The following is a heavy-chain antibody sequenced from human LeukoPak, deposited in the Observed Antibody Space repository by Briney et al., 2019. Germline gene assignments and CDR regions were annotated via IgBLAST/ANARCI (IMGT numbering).Heavy chain of an antibody. J-gene: IGHJ4*02. CDR1: GFTFSSYS. V-gene: IGHV3-21*04. D-gene: IGHD4-17*01. CDR3: AKLAGNYGDSTFDY. Sequence: GGSLRLSCAASGFTFSSYSMNWVRQAPGKGLEWVSSISSSSSYIYYADSVKGRFTISRDNSKNTLYLQMNSLRAEDTAVYYCAKLAGNYGDSTFDYWGQGTLSPSPQ. CDR2: ISSSSSYI.